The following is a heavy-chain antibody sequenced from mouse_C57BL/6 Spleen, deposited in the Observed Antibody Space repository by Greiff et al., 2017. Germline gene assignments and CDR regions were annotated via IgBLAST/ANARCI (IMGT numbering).Heavy chain of an antibody. J-gene: IGHJ2*01. CDR3: AREGMRTGKAY. V-gene: IGHV1-55*01. Sequence: VQLQQPGAELVKPGASVKLSCKASGYTFTSYWITWVKQRPGQGLEWIGDIYPGSGCTNYNEKFKSKATLTVDTSSSTAYMQLSSLTSEDSAVYYCAREGMRTGKAYWGQGTTLTVSS. CDR2: IYPGSGCT. CDR1: GYTFTSYW. D-gene: IGHD4-1*01.